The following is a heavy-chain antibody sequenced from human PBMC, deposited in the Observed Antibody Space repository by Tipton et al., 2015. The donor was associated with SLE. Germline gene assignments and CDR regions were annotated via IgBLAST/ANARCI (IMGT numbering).Heavy chain of an antibody. J-gene: IGHJ4*02. CDR2: IIPIFGTA. V-gene: IGHV1-69*06. D-gene: IGHD2-2*01. CDR1: GGTFSSYA. Sequence: QSGPEVKKPGSSVKVSCKASGGTFSSYAISWVRQAPGQGLEWMGGIIPIFGTANYAQKFQGRVPITADKSTNTAYMELSSLRSEDTAVYYCARGGIVVVPAAPFDYWGQGTLVTVSS. CDR3: ARGGIVVVPAAPFDY.